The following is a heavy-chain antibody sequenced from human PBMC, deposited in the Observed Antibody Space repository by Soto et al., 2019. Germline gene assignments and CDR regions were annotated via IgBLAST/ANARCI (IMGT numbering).Heavy chain of an antibody. CDR2: ITWDGHTT. CDR3: AQDLRYSGGSDYSHYGMDV. CDR1: GFTFDDFA. Sequence: EVRLVESGGVVVQPGGSLRLSCAASGFTFDDFAMHWVRQVPGKGLEWVSLITWDGHTTYYADSVKGRFTISRDNNKNSLFLQMTSLTSEDTALYYCAQDLRYSGGSDYSHYGMDVWGQGTTVTVSS. V-gene: IGHV3-43*01. D-gene: IGHD1-26*01. J-gene: IGHJ6*02.